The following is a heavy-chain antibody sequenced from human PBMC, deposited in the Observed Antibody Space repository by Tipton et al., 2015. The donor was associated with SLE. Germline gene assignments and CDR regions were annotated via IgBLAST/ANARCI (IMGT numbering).Heavy chain of an antibody. V-gene: IGHV3-11*05. CDR2: ISSSSSYT. CDR3: AREVVAGSSDAFDI. J-gene: IGHJ3*02. D-gene: IGHD2-15*01. CDR1: GFTFSDYY. Sequence: SLRLSCAASGFTFSDYYMSWIRQAPGKGLEWVSYISSSSSYTNYADSVKGRFTISRDNAKNSLYLQMNSLRAEDTAVYYCAREVVAGSSDAFDIWGKGTTVTVSS.